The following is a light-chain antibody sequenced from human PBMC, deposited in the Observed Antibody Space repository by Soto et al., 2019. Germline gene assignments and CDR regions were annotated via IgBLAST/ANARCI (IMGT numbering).Light chain of an antibody. V-gene: IGKV4-1*01. CDR3: QQYYSTPRT. J-gene: IGKJ1*01. CDR2: WAS. CDR1: QTVLDSSNNKDY. Sequence: DIVMTQSPDSLAVSLGERATINCTSSQTVLDSSNNKDYLTWYQQKPGQPPKLLIYWASTREFGVPDRFSGSGSGTDFTLTISSLQAEDVAVYYCQQYYSTPRTFGHGTKVEIK.